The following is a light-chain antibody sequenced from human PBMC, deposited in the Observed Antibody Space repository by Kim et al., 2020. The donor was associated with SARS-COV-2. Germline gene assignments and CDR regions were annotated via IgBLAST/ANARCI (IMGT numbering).Light chain of an antibody. CDR1: SSNIGSNT. Sequence: QSVLTQSPSASGTPGQRVTISCSGSSSNIGSNTVNWYQQLPGTAPKLLIFRHNQRPSGVPDRFSASKSGTSASLAISGLQSEDEADYYCAAWDDSLNGPVFGGGTQLTVL. CDR2: RHN. CDR3: AAWDDSLNGPV. V-gene: IGLV1-44*01. J-gene: IGLJ2*01.